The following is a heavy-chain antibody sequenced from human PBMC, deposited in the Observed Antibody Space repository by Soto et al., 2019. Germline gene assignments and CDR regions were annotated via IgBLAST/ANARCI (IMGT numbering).Heavy chain of an antibody. J-gene: IGHJ5*02. CDR1: GGSISSYY. CDR3: ARLPFPWGWFDP. Sequence: SETLSLTCTVSGGSISSYYWSWIRQPPGKGLEWIGYIYYSGITNYNPSLKSRVTISVDTSTNSLYLQMNNVRTEDTAVYYCARLPFPWGWFDPWGQGTLVTVSS. D-gene: IGHD3-16*01. CDR2: IYYSGIT. V-gene: IGHV4-59*12.